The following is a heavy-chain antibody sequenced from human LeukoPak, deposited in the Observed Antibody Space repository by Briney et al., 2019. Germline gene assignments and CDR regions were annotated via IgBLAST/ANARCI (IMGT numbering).Heavy chain of an antibody. J-gene: IGHJ4*02. CDR3: AKGLVREMANAFDY. Sequence: GGSLRLSCTASGFTFSNYGMHWVRQAPGKGLEWVAVISYDGSNKYYADSVKGRFTISRDNSKNTLYLQMNSLRAEDTAVYYCAKGLVREMANAFDYWGQGTLVTVSS. CDR1: GFTFSNYG. V-gene: IGHV3-30*18. D-gene: IGHD5-24*01. CDR2: ISYDGSNK.